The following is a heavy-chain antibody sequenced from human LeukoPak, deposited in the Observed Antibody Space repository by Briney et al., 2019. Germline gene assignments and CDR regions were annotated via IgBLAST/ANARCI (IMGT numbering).Heavy chain of an antibody. D-gene: IGHD3-3*01. V-gene: IGHV1-8*01. CDR3: ARVPPVLRFLEWFPRFDP. Sequence: ASVKVSCKASGYTFTSYVNRVRQATGQGLEWMGWMNPNSGNTGYAQKLQGRVTMTRNTSISTAYMELSSLRSEDTAVYYCARVPPVLRFLEWFPRFDPWGQGTLVTVSS. CDR2: MNPNSGNT. CDR1: GYTFTSYV. J-gene: IGHJ5*02.